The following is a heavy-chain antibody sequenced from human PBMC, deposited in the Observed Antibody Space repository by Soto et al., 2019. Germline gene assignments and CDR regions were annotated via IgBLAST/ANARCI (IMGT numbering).Heavy chain of an antibody. CDR3: ARDRVVRGVMGPRGKNWFDP. J-gene: IGHJ5*02. V-gene: IGHV4-34*01. CDR1: GGSFSDFY. CDR2: INHSGST. D-gene: IGHD3-10*01. Sequence: SETLSLTCAVYGGSFSDFYWSWIRQPPGKGLEWIGEINHSGSTNYNPSLKSRVTISVDTSKNQFSLKLSSVTAADTAVYYCARDRVVRGVMGPRGKNWFDPWGQGTLVTVSS.